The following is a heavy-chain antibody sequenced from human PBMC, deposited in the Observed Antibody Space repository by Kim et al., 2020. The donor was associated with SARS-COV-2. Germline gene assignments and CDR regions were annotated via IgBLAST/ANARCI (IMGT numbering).Heavy chain of an antibody. CDR2: GSGGRQ. Sequence: GSGGRQYHAEAVTGRFTISRDKSKNTLYLQRNSLRAEDTAVYYCANLLDYWGQGTLVTVSS. V-gene: IGHV3-23*01. J-gene: IGHJ4*02. CDR3: ANLLDY.